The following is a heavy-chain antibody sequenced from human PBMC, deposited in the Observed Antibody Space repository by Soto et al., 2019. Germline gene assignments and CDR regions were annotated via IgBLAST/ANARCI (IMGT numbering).Heavy chain of an antibody. Sequence: ASETLSLTCAVSGYSLSSGYHGGWIRQPQRKGLEWSGTIHDSRTTYYNPSLKSRVTISVDTSKNQFSLKLNSVTAADTAVYYCVRDVGCGNCDYWGQGTLVTVSS. J-gene: IGHJ4*02. D-gene: IGHD1-1*01. CDR2: IHDSRTT. CDR3: VRDVGCGNCDY. V-gene: IGHV4-38-2*02. CDR1: GYSLSSGYH.